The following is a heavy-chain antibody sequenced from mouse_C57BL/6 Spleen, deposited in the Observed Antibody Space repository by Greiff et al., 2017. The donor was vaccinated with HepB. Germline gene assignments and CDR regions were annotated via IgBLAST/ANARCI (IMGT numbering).Heavy chain of an antibody. CDR1: GYSITSGYY. Sequence: EVKLVESGPGLVKPSQSLSLTCSVTGYSITSGYYWNWIRQFPGNKLEWMGYISYDGSNNYNPSLKNRISITRDTSKNQFFLKLNSVTTEDTATYYCARGNWDDYYAMDYWGQGTAVTVSS. J-gene: IGHJ4*01. D-gene: IGHD4-1*01. CDR3: ARGNWDDYYAMDY. CDR2: ISYDGSN. V-gene: IGHV3-6*01.